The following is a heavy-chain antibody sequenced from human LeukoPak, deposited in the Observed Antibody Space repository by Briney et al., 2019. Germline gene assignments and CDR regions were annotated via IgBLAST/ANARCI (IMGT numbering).Heavy chain of an antibody. CDR1: GFTLSNAW. J-gene: IGHJ4*02. Sequence: GGSLRLSCAASGFTLSNAWMNWVRQAPGKGLEWVSGISDSGSSTYYADSVKGRFTISRDNSKNTLYLQMNSLRAEDTAVYYCAKLPGRAADYWGQGTLVTVSS. CDR3: AKLPGRAADY. CDR2: ISDSGSST. V-gene: IGHV3-23*01.